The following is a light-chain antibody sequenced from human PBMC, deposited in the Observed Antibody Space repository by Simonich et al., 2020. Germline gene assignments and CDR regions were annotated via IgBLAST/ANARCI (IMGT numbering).Light chain of an antibody. V-gene: IGKV1-39*01. Sequence: DIQMTQSPSSLSASVGDRVTITCRESHSISSYLNWYQQKPGKAPKLQIYAASSLQSWVPSRVSGSGSGTDFTLTISSLQPEDFATYYCQQSYSTPWTFGQGTKVEIK. CDR2: AAS. CDR1: HSISSY. CDR3: QQSYSTPWT. J-gene: IGKJ1*01.